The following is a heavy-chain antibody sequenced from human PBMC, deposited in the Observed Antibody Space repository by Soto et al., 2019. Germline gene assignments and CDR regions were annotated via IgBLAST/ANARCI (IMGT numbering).Heavy chain of an antibody. Sequence: PGGSLRLSCASSGCTFSGYYMSCFRHAPGKGLECISYISGSSSDTNYADSVKGRFTISRDNAKNSLYLQMDSLSAEDTAVYYCTIKQRVPNNWGQGTLVTVS. CDR2: ISGSSSDT. CDR3: TIKQRVPNN. J-gene: IGHJ4*02. CDR1: GCTFSGYY. V-gene: IGHV3-11*06.